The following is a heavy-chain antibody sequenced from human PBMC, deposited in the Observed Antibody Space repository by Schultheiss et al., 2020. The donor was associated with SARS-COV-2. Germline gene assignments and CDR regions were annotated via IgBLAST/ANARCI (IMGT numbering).Heavy chain of an antibody. D-gene: IGHD4-23*01. CDR1: GFTFSSYA. CDR3: ARGGGGNSVAPFDL. CDR2: ISYDGSNK. Sequence: GGSLRLSCAASGFTFSSYAMHWVRQAPGKGLEWVAVISYDGSNKYYADSVKGRFTISRDNSKNTLYLQMTSLRAEDTAVYYCARGGGGNSVAPFDLWGRGTLVTVSS. J-gene: IGHJ2*01. V-gene: IGHV3-30*07.